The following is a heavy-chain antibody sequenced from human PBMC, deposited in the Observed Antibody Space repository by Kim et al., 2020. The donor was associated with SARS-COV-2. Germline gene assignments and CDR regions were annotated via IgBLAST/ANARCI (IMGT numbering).Heavy chain of an antibody. CDR3: AKLLYGSNGMDA. V-gene: IGHV3-9*01. Sequence: GGSLRLSCAASGFTFDDYAMHWVRQAPGKGLEWVSGISWDSGSIGFADSVKGRFTISRENSKNSLYLQMNSLRAQDTALYVCAKLLYGSNGMDAWGQG. CDR1: GFTFDDYA. J-gene: IGHJ6*02. D-gene: IGHD3-10*01. CDR2: ISWDSGSI.